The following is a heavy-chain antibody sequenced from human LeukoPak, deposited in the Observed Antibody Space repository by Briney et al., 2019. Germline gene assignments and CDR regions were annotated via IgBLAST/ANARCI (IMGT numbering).Heavy chain of an antibody. V-gene: IGHV3-23*01. D-gene: IGHD3-22*01. CDR2: LRASGGST. CDR1: GFTFSRQP. Sequence: GGSLRLSCSASGFTFSRQPMRWVRQAPGEGLEWVSALRASGGSTYYPASVTGPFTISRDNSKNTLYVQMNSRRAEGTAVNYCGKSGSAVATRYCMDVWGKGTTVTVSS. CDR3: GKSGSAVATRYCMDV. J-gene: IGHJ6*04.